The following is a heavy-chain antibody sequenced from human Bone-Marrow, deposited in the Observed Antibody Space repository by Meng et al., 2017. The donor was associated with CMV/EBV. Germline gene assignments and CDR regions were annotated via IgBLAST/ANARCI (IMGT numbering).Heavy chain of an antibody. D-gene: IGHD1-26*01. CDR2: LTHRGRT. V-gene: IGHV4-34*01. CDR3: ARGRRYSGSYYGE. J-gene: IGHJ4*02. Sequence: CSFYCRSFCVYSCSLFLQPPWKGLEWFGQLTHRGRTNYSPSLNRRVPISVDTSKNQFSLKLSSVTAADTAVYYCARGRRYSGSYYGEWGQGTLVTVSS. CDR1: CRSFCVYS.